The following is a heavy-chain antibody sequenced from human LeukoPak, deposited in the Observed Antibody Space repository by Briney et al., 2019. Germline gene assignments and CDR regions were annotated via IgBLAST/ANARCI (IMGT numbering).Heavy chain of an antibody. CDR1: GFTVSGDY. CDR2: IYTAGST. V-gene: IGHV3-53*01. Sequence: PRGSLRLSCAASGFTVSGDYMSWVRQAPGEGLEWVSVIYTAGSTYNADSVKGRFTISRDKSKHTLYLQMNNLRAEDTAVYFCAGGNTWPGLSYWGQGTLLTVSS. J-gene: IGHJ4*02. CDR3: AGGNTWPGLSY. D-gene: IGHD6-25*01.